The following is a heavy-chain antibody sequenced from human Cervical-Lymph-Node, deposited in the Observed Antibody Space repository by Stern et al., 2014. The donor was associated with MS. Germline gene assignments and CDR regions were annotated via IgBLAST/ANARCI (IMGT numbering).Heavy chain of an antibody. CDR1: GDSISSYTHY. CDR3: AKHACTGGACPFDL. V-gene: IGHV4-39*01. D-gene: IGHD2-8*02. Sequence: QVQLQESGPGLVKPSETLSLTCAVSGDSISSYTHYLAWIRQPPGKGLEWIGGVYSSGSTYSTPSLRTPVPIPVATHKNPSSLGHNSVTAADTAVYYCAKHACTGGACPFDLWGQGTLVTVSS. CDR2: VYSSGST. J-gene: IGHJ4*02.